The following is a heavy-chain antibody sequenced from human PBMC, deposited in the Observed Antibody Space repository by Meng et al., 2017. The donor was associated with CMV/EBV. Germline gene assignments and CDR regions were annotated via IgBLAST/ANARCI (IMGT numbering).Heavy chain of an antibody. CDR2: IQYDGSNK. CDR3: AKDSVRGITIFGVVNLGGWFDP. J-gene: IGHJ5*02. CDR1: GFTFSSYG. Sequence: GGSLRLSCAASGFTFSSYGMHWVRQAPGKGLEWVAFIQYDGSNKYYADSVKGRFTISRDNSKNTLYLQMNSLRAEDTAVYYCAKDSVRGITIFGVVNLGGWFDPWGQGTLVTVSS. V-gene: IGHV3-30*02. D-gene: IGHD3-3*01.